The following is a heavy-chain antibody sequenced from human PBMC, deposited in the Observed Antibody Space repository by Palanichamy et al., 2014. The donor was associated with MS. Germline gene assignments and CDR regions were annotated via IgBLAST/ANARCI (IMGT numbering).Heavy chain of an antibody. CDR1: EFTFSNYV. CDR3: AREIRGICSRDSCRPYFDY. J-gene: IGHJ4*02. D-gene: IGHD2-2*01. Sequence: QVHLVEVWGRRGPAWRSLRLSCAASEFTFSNYVMHWVRQTPGKGLEWVATAWYDGSYEYYADSVQGRFTISRDNSENSLYLQMNSLRAEDSAVYYCAREIRGICSRDSCRPYFDYWGQGSLVTVSS. CDR2: AWYDGSYE. V-gene: IGHV3-33*01.